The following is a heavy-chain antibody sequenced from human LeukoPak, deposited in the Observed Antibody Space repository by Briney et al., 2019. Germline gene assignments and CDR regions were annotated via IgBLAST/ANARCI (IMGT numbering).Heavy chain of an antibody. J-gene: IGHJ4*02. V-gene: IGHV3-30*18. Sequence: PGRSLRLSCAASGFTFSGYWMNWVRQAPGKGLEWVAVISYDGSNKYYADSVKGRFTISRVNSKNTLYLQMNSLRAEDTAVYYCAKGPMVRGVSRSDYFDYWGQGTLVTVSS. CDR3: AKGPMVRGVSRSDYFDY. CDR1: GFTFSGYW. CDR2: ISYDGSNK. D-gene: IGHD3-10*01.